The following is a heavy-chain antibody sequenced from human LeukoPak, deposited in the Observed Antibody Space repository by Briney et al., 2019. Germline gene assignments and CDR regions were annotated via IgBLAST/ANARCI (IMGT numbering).Heavy chain of an antibody. CDR1: GFTFSSYW. CDR3: AREHGMGYYDSSGYSDY. J-gene: IGHJ4*02. CDR2: IKQDGSEK. Sequence: GESLRLSCAASGFTFSSYWMSWVRQAPGKGLEWVANIKQDGSEKYYVDSVKGRFTISRDNAKNSLYLQMNSLRAEDTAVYYCAREHGMGYYDSSGYSDYWGQGTLVTVSS. V-gene: IGHV3-7*01. D-gene: IGHD3-22*01.